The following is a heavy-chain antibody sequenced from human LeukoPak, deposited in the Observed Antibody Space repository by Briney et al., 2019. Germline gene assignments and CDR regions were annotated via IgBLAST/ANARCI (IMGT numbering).Heavy chain of an antibody. V-gene: IGHV3-30*02. J-gene: IGHJ4*02. Sequence: PGGSLRLSCAASGFIFSSYAMHWVRQAPGKGLEWVAFIQYDGDNKYYADSVKGRFTISRDDSQNTLYLQMNSLTVEDTAVYYCAKRWDSTWSYFDLWGQGTLVTVSS. CDR2: IQYDGDNK. CDR3: AKRWDSTWSYFDL. D-gene: IGHD1-26*01. CDR1: GFIFSSYA.